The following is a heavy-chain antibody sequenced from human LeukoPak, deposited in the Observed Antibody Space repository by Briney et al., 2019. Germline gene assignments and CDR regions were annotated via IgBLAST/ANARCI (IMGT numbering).Heavy chain of an antibody. CDR3: ARDRWGYSYGGD. CDR2: IKQDGSEK. CDR1: GFTFSDYS. J-gene: IGHJ4*02. Sequence: GGSLRLSCAASGFTFSDYSMNWVRQAPGKGLEWVANIKQDGSEKFYVDSVKGRFTISRDNAKNSLYLQMNSLRADDTAVYFCARDRWGYSYGGDWGQGTLVTVSS. V-gene: IGHV3-7*01. D-gene: IGHD5-18*01.